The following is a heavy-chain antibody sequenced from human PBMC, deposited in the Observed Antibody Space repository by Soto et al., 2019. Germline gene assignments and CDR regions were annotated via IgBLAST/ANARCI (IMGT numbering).Heavy chain of an antibody. CDR1: GFTFSSYG. Sequence: TGGSLRLSCAASGFTFSSYGTHWVRQAPGKGLEWVAVISYDGSNKYYADSVKGRFTISRDNSKNTLYLQMNSLRAEDTAVYYCAKDDLYSSSWIDYWGQGTLVTVYS. CDR2: ISYDGSNK. J-gene: IGHJ4*02. V-gene: IGHV3-30*18. D-gene: IGHD6-13*01. CDR3: AKDDLYSSSWIDY.